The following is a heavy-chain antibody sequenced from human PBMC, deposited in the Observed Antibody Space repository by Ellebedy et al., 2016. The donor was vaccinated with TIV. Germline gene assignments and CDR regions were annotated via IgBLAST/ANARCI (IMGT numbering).Heavy chain of an antibody. CDR3: ARDSGSYPFDY. CDR1: GFTFSTYA. Sequence: GESLKISXAASGFTFSTYAMNWVRQVPGKGLEWVSAISGSGSSTFYADSAKGRFTTSRDNAKNSLYLQMNSLRAEDTAVYYCARDSGSYPFDYWGQGTLVTVSS. CDR2: ISGSGSST. D-gene: IGHD1-26*01. J-gene: IGHJ4*02. V-gene: IGHV3-23*01.